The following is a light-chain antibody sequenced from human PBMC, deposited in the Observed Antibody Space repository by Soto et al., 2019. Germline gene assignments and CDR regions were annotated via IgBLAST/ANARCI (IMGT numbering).Light chain of an antibody. V-gene: IGKV1-5*01. CDR1: QSVSTW. CDR2: DVS. CDR3: HQYNSYWT. J-gene: IGKJ1*01. Sequence: IQMTQSPSTLYASVGDRVTITCRASQSVSTWLAWFRQKPGKAPILLIYDVSSLASGVPSRFSGSGSRTEFTLTISSLQPDDFATYYCHQYNSYWTFGQGTKVEIK.